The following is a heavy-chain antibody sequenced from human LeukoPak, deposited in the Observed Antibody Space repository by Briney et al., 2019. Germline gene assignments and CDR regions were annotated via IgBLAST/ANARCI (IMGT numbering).Heavy chain of an antibody. J-gene: IGHJ4*02. CDR2: ISAYNGQT. CDR3: AREGTYRGGVCYPLDH. CDR1: GFLLGSYG. V-gene: IGHV1-18*04. D-gene: IGHD2-21*02. Sequence: ASVKVSCKASGFLLGSYGVSWVRQAPGQGLEWVAWISAYNGQTKIADKLQGRVTLTADTSTNTVYMEVQNLRSDDTAVYFCAREGTYRGGVCYPLDHWGQGTLVTVSS.